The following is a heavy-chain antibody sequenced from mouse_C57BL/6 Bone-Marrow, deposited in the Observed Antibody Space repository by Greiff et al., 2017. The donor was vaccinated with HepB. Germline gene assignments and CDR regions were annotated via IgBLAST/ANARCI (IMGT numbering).Heavy chain of an antibody. Sequence: EVQLQQSGPELVKPGASVKISCKASGYTFTDYYMNWVKQSHGKSLEWIGDINPNNGGTSYNQKFKGKATLTVDKSSSTAYMELRSLTSEDSAVYYCAREGLDGYYLDYWGQGTTLTVSS. V-gene: IGHV1-26*01. CDR2: INPNNGGT. D-gene: IGHD2-3*01. CDR1: GYTFTDYY. CDR3: AREGLDGYYLDY. J-gene: IGHJ2*01.